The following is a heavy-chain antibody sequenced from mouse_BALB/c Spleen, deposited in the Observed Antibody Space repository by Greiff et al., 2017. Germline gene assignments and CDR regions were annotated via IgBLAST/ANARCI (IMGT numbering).Heavy chain of an antibody. D-gene: IGHD1-1*01. CDR2: ISSGGGST. Sequence: EVKLMESGGGLVKPGGSLKLSCAASGFAFSSYDMSWVRQTPEKRLEWVAYISSGGGSTYYPDTVKGRFTISRDNAKNTLYLQMSSLKSEDTAMYYCARRDYYGSSPQCDYWGQGTTLTVSS. CDR1: GFAFSSYD. CDR3: ARRDYYGSSPQCDY. J-gene: IGHJ2*01. V-gene: IGHV5-12-1*01.